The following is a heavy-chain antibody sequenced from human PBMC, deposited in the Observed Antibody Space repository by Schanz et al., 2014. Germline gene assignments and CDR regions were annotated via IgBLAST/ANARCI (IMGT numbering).Heavy chain of an antibody. D-gene: IGHD6-6*01. Sequence: QVHLVESGGGVVQPGRSLRLSCAASGFTFSSYGMHWVRQAPGKGLEWVAIISLDGSNQYYADSVKGRFTISRDTSKNTLYLQMSSLRAEDTAVYYCAKGSMAARPLLPTDYYFYGTDIWGQGTTVTVSS. CDR1: GFTFSSYG. J-gene: IGHJ6*02. CDR2: ISLDGSNQ. CDR3: AKGSMAARPLLPTDYYFYGTDI. V-gene: IGHV3-30*18.